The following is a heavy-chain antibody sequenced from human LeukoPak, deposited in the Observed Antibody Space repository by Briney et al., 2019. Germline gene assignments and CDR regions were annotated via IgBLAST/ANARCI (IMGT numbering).Heavy chain of an antibody. D-gene: IGHD2/OR15-2a*01. CDR1: GCSIRGYS. V-gene: IGHV4-59*13. J-gene: IGHJ3*02. CDR2: MYYSGSF. Sequence: SETLSLTCTVSGCSIRGYSWSWIRQPPGKGLEWIGYMYYSGSFNYNPSFKSRVTISGDTSKNHLSLNLIYVIAAATAVYYCARAPFTGDAFDIWGQGTMVTVSS. CDR3: ARAPFTGDAFDI.